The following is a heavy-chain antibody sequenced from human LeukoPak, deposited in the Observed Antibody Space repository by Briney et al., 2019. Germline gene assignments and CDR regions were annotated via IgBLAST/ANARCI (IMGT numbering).Heavy chain of an antibody. CDR1: GYTFTSYD. D-gene: IGHD1-1*01. V-gene: IGHV1-8*03. CDR3: AVQLGIRGYYFDY. Sequence: ASVKVSCKASGYTFTSYDINWVRQATGQGLEWMGWMNPNSSNTGYAQKFQGRVTITRNTSISTAYMELSSLRSEDTAVYYCAVQLGIRGYYFDYWGQGTLVTVSS. J-gene: IGHJ4*02. CDR2: MNPNSSNT.